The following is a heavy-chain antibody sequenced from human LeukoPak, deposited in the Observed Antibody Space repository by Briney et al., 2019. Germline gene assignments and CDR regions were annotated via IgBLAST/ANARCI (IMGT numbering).Heavy chain of an antibody. V-gene: IGHV1-18*01. D-gene: IGHD5-18*01. Sequence: EASVKVSCKASGYTFTSYGISWVRQAPGQGLEWMGWISAYNGNTNYAQKLQGRVTMTTDTSTSTAYMELRSLRSDDTAVYYCARVSSFTAMVSRGPFDYWGQGTLVTVSS. J-gene: IGHJ4*02. CDR1: GYTFTSYG. CDR2: ISAYNGNT. CDR3: ARVSSFTAMVSRGPFDY.